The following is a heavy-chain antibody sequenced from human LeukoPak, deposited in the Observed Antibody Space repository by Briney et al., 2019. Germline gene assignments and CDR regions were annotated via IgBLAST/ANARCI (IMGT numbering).Heavy chain of an antibody. D-gene: IGHD6-19*01. CDR3: ARHPQWLVRGWFDP. V-gene: IGHV4-39*01. CDR1: GRSISSSSYY. J-gene: IGHJ5*02. CDR2: IYFSGST. Sequence: SETLSLTCTVSGRSISSSSYYWGWIRQPPGKGLEWIGSIYFSGSTYYNPSLKSRVTISVDTSKNQFSLKLSSVTAADTAVYYCARHPQWLVRGWFDPWGQGTLVTVSS.